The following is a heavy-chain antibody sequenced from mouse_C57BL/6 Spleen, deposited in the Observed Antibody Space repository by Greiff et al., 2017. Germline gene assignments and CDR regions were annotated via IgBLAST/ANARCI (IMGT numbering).Heavy chain of an antibody. D-gene: IGHD2-1*01. CDR3: AREVYYGNYVDY. CDR2: INPSNGGT. Sequence: QVHVKQPGTELVKPGASVKLSCKASGYTFTSYWMHWVKQRPGQGLEWIGNINPSNGGTNYNEKFKSKATLTVDKSSSTAYMQLSSLTSEDSAVYYCAREVYYGNYVDYWGQGTSVTVSS. V-gene: IGHV1-53*01. J-gene: IGHJ4*01. CDR1: GYTFTSYW.